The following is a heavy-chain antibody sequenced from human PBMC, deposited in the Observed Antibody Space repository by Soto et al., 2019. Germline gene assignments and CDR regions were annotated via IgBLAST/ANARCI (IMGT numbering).Heavy chain of an antibody. Sequence: GGSLRLSCAASGFTFSSYAMHWVRQAPGKGLEWVAVISYDGSNKYYADSVKGRFTISRDNSKNTLYLQMNSLRAEDTAVYYCARHMGGPSYGMDVWGQGTTVTVFS. CDR3: ARHMGGPSYGMDV. CDR1: GFTFSSYA. D-gene: IGHD2-21*01. J-gene: IGHJ6*02. V-gene: IGHV3-30-3*01. CDR2: ISYDGSNK.